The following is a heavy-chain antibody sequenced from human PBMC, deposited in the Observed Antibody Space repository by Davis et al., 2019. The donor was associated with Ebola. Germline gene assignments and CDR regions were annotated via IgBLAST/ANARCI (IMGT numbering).Heavy chain of an antibody. CDR1: VGSFSDYY. CDR3: ARLAGYSSGWYRFDP. V-gene: IGHV4-59*08. D-gene: IGHD6-19*01. CDR2: IYYSGST. Sequence: MPGGSLRLSCAVYVGSFSDYYWSWIRQPPGKGLEWIGYIYYSGSTNYNPSLRSRVTLSLDTSKNQFSLKLSSVTAADTAVYYCARLAGYSSGWYRFDPWGQGTLVTVSS. J-gene: IGHJ5*02.